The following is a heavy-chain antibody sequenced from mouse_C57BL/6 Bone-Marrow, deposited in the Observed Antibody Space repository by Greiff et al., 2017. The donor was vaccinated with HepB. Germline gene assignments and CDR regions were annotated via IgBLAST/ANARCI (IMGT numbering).Heavy chain of an antibody. CDR2: ISDGGSYT. V-gene: IGHV5-4*01. CDR3: AREGGSYYGSSYAWFAY. J-gene: IGHJ3*01. CDR1: GFTFSSYA. D-gene: IGHD1-1*01. Sequence: DVMLVESGGGLVKPGGSLKLSCAASGFTFSSYAMSWVRQTPEKRLEWVATISDGGSYTYYPDNVKGRFTISRDNAKNNLYLQMSHLKSEDTAMYYCAREGGSYYGSSYAWFAYWGQGTLVTVSA.